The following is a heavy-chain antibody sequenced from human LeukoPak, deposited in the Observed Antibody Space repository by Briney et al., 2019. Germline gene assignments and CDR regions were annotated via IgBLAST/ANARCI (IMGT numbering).Heavy chain of an antibody. D-gene: IGHD3-3*01. CDR1: GFTFSDYY. Sequence: GGSLRLSCAASGFTFSDYYMSWIRQAPGKGPEWVPYISSSGSTIYYADSVKGRFTISRDNAKNSLYLQMNSLRAEDTAVYYCARGGSGDYDFWSGYYPYYYYGMDVWGQGTTVTVSS. J-gene: IGHJ6*02. CDR2: ISSSGSTI. CDR3: ARGGSGDYDFWSGYYPYYYYGMDV. V-gene: IGHV3-11*01.